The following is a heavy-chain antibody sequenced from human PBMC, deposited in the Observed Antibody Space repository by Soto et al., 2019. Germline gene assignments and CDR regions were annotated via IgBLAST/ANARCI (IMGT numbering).Heavy chain of an antibody. V-gene: IGHV1-69*13. CDR3: ARASPEDTAMGPADY. CDR1: GGTFSSYA. CDR2: IVPIFGTA. Sequence: SVKVSCKASGGTFSSYAISWVRQAPGQGLEWMGGIVPIFGTANYAQKFQGRVTITADESTSTAYMELSSLRSEDTAVYYCARASPEDTAMGPADYWGKGTLVTVSS. J-gene: IGHJ4*02. D-gene: IGHD5-18*01.